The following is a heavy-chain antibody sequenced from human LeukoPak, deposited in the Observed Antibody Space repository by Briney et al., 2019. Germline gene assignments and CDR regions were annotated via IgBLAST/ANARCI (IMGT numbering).Heavy chain of an antibody. J-gene: IGHJ1*01. CDR2: MYYSGST. CDR1: GGSISRNY. Sequence: PSETLSLTCTVSGGSISRNYWTWIRQPPGKGLEWIGYMYYSGSTNYNPSLKSRVTMSVDTSKNQFSLKLSSVTAADTAVYYCAILYSSSWYGLEYFQHWGQGTLVTVSS. CDR3: AILYSSSWYGLEYFQH. V-gene: IGHV4-59*01. D-gene: IGHD6-13*01.